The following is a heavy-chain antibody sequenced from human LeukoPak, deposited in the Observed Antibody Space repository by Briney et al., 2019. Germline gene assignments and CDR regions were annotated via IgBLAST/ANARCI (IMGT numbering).Heavy chain of an antibody. D-gene: IGHD1-20*01. J-gene: IGHJ6*03. CDR2: IYYSGST. Sequence: SETLSLTCTVSGGSISTSSYYWGWIRQPPGKGLEWIGSIYYSGSTYYNPSLKSRVTISVDTSKNQFSLKLSSVTAADTAVSYGARVDLTGNPYYMDVWGKGTTVTVSS. V-gene: IGHV4-39*07. CDR3: ARVDLTGNPYYMDV. CDR1: GGSISTSSYY.